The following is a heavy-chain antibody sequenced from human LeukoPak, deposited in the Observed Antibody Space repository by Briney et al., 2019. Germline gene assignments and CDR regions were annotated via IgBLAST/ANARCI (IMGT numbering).Heavy chain of an antibody. D-gene: IGHD6-19*01. CDR2: ISGHGDSA. Sequence: GGSLRLSCAASGFTFSSYDMSWVRQAPGKGLEWVSGISGHGDSAYYADSVKGRFTVSRDISKNTLYLQMSSLRAEDTAVYYCARGLYSSGWYSDWGQGILVTVSS. CDR3: ARGLYSSGWYSD. V-gene: IGHV3-23*01. CDR1: GFTFSSYD. J-gene: IGHJ1*01.